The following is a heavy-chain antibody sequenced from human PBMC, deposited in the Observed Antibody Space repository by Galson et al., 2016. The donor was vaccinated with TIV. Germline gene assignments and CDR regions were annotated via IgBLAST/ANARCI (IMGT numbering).Heavy chain of an antibody. Sequence: SLRLSCAASGFTFDEYAIHWVRQAPGKGLEWVSGISWNSGTIGYADSVKGRFTISRDNAKKSLYLRMNSLRPEDTAFYYCVKTNVYLGIVAADGAFDVWGQGTKGTVSS. J-gene: IGHJ3*01. CDR3: VKTNVYLGIVAADGAFDV. D-gene: IGHD6-25*01. V-gene: IGHV3-9*01. CDR2: ISWNSGTI. CDR1: GFTFDEYA.